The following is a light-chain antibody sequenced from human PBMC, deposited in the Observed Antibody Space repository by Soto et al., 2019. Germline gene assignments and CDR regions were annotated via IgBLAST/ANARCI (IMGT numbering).Light chain of an antibody. V-gene: IGLV2-14*01. CDR1: SSGVGGYYY. CDR2: DVS. Sequence: QSVLTQPASVSGSPGQSITISCTGTSSGVGGYYYVSWYQQHPGQAPKLMIYDVSTRPSGVSNRFSGSKSGNTASLTISGLQAEDEADYYCSSYTSSSVIFGGGTKLTVL. J-gene: IGLJ2*01. CDR3: SSYTSSSVI.